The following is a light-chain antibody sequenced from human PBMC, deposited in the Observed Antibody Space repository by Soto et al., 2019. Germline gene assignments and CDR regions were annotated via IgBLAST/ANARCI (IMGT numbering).Light chain of an antibody. CDR2: DAS. V-gene: IGKV3-11*01. CDR3: QHYVSPPIT. J-gene: IGKJ5*01. CDR1: QSVSSS. Sequence: EIALIQSPATLSLSPGERATLSCMASQSVSSSLAWYQQNPGQAPNLLIFDASKRATGIPARFSGSGSGTDFTLTISSLETEDFAVYYCQHYVSPPITFGQGTRLEIK.